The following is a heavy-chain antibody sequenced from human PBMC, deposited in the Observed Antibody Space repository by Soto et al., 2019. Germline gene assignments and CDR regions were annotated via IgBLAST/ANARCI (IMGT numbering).Heavy chain of an antibody. D-gene: IGHD2-2*01. V-gene: IGHV2-5*02. Sequence: QITLKESGPTLVKPTQTLTLTCTFSGFSLSTSGVGVGWIRQPPEKALEWLAVIYWDDDKWYSPSLKSRLTITEDTSKNQVVLSMTNMDPVDTATYYCAHRRLCSSTTCYGLALKWGPDFDYWGQGTLVTVSS. CDR2: IYWDDDK. J-gene: IGHJ4*02. CDR1: GFSLSTSGVG. CDR3: AHRRLCSSTTCYGLALKWGPDFDY.